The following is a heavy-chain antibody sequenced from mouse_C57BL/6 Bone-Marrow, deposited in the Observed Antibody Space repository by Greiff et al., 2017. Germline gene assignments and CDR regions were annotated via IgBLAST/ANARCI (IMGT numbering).Heavy chain of an antibody. D-gene: IGHD2-3*01. J-gene: IGHJ4*01. Sequence: VQLQQSGPELVKPGASVKISCKASGYTFTDYYMNWVKQSHGKSLEWIGDINPNNGGTSYNQKFKGKATLTVDKSSSTAYMELRSLTSEDSAVYYCARAVDVYPLYYYAMDYCGQGTSVTVSS. V-gene: IGHV1-26*01. CDR3: ARAVDVYPLYYYAMDY. CDR2: INPNNGGT. CDR1: GYTFTDYY.